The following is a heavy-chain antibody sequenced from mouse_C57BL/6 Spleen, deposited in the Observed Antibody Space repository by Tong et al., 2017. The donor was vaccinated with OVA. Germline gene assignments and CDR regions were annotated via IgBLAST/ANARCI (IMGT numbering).Heavy chain of an antibody. D-gene: IGHD2-4*01. CDR1: GYTFTDYY. V-gene: IGHV1-18*01. Sequence: EVQLQESGPELVKPGASVKIPCKASGYTFTDYYMNWVKQSHGKSLEWIGDINPNNGGTIYNQKFKGKATLTVDKSSSTAYMELRSLTSEDTAVYYCARLYYDYDRYFDVWGTGTTVTVSS. CDR2: INPNNGGT. CDR3: ARLYYDYDRYFDV. J-gene: IGHJ1*03.